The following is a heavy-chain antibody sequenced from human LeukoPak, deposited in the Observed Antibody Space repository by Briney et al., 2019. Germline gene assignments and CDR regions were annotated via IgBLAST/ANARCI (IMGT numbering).Heavy chain of an antibody. CDR1: GFTFSSYA. J-gene: IGHJ3*02. D-gene: IGHD2-2*01. V-gene: IGHV3-66*02. CDR3: ARAGSTASDDDAFDI. Sequence: GGSLRLSCAASGFTFSSYAMSWVRQAPGKGLEWVSVIYSGGSTYYADSVKGRFTISRDNSKNTLYLQMNSLRAENTAVYYCARAGSTASDDDAFDIWGQGTMVTVSS. CDR2: IYSGGST.